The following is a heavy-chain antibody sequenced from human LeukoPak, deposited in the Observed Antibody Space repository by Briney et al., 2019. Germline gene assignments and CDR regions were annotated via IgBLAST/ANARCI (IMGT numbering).Heavy chain of an antibody. D-gene: IGHD3-3*01. Sequence: ETLSLTCTVSGGSISNYYWSWIRQPPGKGLEWVASIKLDGSEEYYVDSVQGRFTISRDNAKNSLYLQMNSLRAEDTAVYYCARAPREWLLGYYFDYWGQGTLVTVSS. CDR3: ARAPREWLLGYYFDY. J-gene: IGHJ4*02. CDR1: GGSISNYY. V-gene: IGHV3-7*01. CDR2: IKLDGSEE.